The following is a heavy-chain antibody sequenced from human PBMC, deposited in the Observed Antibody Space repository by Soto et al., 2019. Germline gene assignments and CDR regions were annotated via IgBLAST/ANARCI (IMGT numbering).Heavy chain of an antibody. D-gene: IGHD3-10*01. CDR3: APIGGYGSGSYDYYYGMDV. CDR1: GFTFSSYG. V-gene: IGHV3-33*01. CDR2: IWYDGSNK. J-gene: IGHJ6*02. Sequence: QVQLVASGGGVVQPGRSLRLSCAASGFTFSSYGMHWVRQAPGKGLEWVAVIWYDGSNKYYADSVKGRFTISRDNSKNTLYLQMNSLRAEDTAVYYCAPIGGYGSGSYDYYYGMDVWGQGTTVTVSS.